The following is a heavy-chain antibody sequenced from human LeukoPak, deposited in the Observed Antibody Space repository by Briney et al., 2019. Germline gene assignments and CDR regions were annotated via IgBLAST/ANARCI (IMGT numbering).Heavy chain of an antibody. CDR2: INHSGST. V-gene: IGHV4-34*01. CDR1: GGSISNYY. Sequence: SETLSLTCTVSGGSISNYYWSWIRQPPGKGLEWIGEINHSGSTNYNPSLKSRVTISVDKSKNQFSLKLSSVTAADTAVYYCARDRPYCSGGSCLRAFDIWGQGTMVTVSS. CDR3: ARDRPYCSGGSCLRAFDI. J-gene: IGHJ3*02. D-gene: IGHD2-15*01.